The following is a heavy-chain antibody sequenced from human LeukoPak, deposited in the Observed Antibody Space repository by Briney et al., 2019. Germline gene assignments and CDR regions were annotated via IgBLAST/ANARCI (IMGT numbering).Heavy chain of an antibody. CDR3: VREGPKYSSSWWYFDY. D-gene: IGHD6-13*01. CDR2: IIPIFGIA. V-gene: IGHV1-69*04. CDR1: GGTFSSYA. J-gene: IGHJ4*02. Sequence: SVKVSCKASGGTFSSYAISWVRQAPGQGLEWMGRIIPIFGIANYAQKFQGRVTITADKSTSTAYMELSSLRSEDTAVYYCVREGPKYSSSWWYFDYWGQGTLVTVSS.